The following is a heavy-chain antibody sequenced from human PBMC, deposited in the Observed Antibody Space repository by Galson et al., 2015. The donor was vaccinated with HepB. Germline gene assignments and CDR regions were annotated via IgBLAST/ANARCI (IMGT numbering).Heavy chain of an antibody. J-gene: IGHJ6*03. Sequence: SVKVSCKASGYTFTSYAMHWVRQAPGQRLEWMGWINAGNGNTKYSQKFQGRVTITRDTSASTAYMELSSLRSEDTAVYYCAREPYSSSWPRGYYYYKDVWGKGTTVTVSS. CDR3: AREPYSSSWPRGYYYYKDV. CDR2: INAGNGNT. V-gene: IGHV1-3*01. D-gene: IGHD6-13*01. CDR1: GYTFTSYA.